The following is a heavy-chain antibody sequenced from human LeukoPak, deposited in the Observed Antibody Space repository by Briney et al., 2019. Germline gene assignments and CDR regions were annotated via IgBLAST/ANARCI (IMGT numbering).Heavy chain of an antibody. CDR3: AKDHNYYDSSGYDPDAFDI. Sequence: GGSLRLSCAASGFTFSKNGMSWVRQAPGKGMEWVSASRGSGGDTYYADSVKGRFTISRDNSKTMLYLQMNSLRAEDTAVYYCAKDHNYYDSSGYDPDAFDIWGQGTMVTVSS. J-gene: IGHJ3*02. CDR2: SRGSGGDT. V-gene: IGHV3-23*01. D-gene: IGHD3-22*01. CDR1: GFTFSKNG.